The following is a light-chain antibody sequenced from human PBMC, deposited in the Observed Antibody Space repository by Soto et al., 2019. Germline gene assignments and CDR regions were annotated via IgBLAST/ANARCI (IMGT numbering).Light chain of an antibody. CDR3: QHYNEWPLT. Sequence: EIVLTQSPGTLSLSPGAKATLSCRASQTVSNNLAWYQQKPGQAPRLLIYFASTRATGVPARFSGSGSGTEFTLTISNLQSEDSAVYYCQHYNEWPLTFGGGTKLETK. J-gene: IGKJ4*01. V-gene: IGKV3-15*01. CDR1: QTVSNN. CDR2: FAS.